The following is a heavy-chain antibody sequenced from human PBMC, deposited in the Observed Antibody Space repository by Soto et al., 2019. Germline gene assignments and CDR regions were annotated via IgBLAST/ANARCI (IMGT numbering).Heavy chain of an antibody. V-gene: IGHV4-59*08. CDR2: IYYSGST. Sequence: QVQLQESGPGLVKPSETLSLTCTVSGGSISSYYWSWIRQPPGKGLEWIGYIYYSGSTNYNPSLKSRVTISVDTSKNQFSLKLSSVTAADTAVYYCARHPYGDYGIDYWGQGTLVTVSS. CDR3: ARHPYGDYGIDY. J-gene: IGHJ4*02. D-gene: IGHD4-17*01. CDR1: GGSISSYY.